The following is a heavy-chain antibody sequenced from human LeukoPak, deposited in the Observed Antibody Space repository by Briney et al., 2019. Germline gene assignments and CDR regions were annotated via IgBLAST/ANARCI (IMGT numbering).Heavy chain of an antibody. CDR3: ARDVREVRGVTNCFDP. J-gene: IGHJ5*02. CDR1: GYSISSSYY. Sequence: SETLSLTCAVSGYSISSSYYWVWIRQPPGKGLEWIGYIYYSGSTNYNPSLKSRITISVDTSKNQFSLKLSSVTAADTAVYYCARDVREVRGVTNCFDPWGQGTLVTVSS. D-gene: IGHD3-10*01. CDR2: IYYSGST. V-gene: IGHV4-61*01.